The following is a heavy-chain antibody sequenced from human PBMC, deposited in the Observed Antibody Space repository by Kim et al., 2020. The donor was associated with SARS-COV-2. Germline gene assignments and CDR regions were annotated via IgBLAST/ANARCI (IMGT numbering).Heavy chain of an antibody. D-gene: IGHD4-17*01. CDR2: INHSGST. V-gene: IGHV4-34*01. CDR1: GGSFSGYY. CDR3: ASVSLHDYGLDY. J-gene: IGHJ4*02. Sequence: SETLSLTCAVYGGSFSGYYWSWIRQPPGKGLEWIGEINHSGSTNYNPSLKSRVTISVDTSKNQFSLKLSSVTAADTAVYYCASVSLHDYGLDYWGQGTLVTVSS.